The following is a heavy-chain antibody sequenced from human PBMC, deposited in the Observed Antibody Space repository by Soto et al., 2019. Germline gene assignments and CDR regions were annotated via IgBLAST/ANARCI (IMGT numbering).Heavy chain of an antibody. D-gene: IGHD6-6*01. CDR3: ALGSSSCGYSLNY. J-gene: IGHJ4*02. CDR1: GITFDDFA. CDR2: INWDGDFL. Sequence: PGWSLRLSCAASGITFDDFAMHWVRQAPGKGLEWVSGINWDGDFLDYADSVKGRLTISRDKAKTSLYLQMSSLGRVDTASYFCALGSSSCGYSLNYWGLGP. V-gene: IGHV3-9*01.